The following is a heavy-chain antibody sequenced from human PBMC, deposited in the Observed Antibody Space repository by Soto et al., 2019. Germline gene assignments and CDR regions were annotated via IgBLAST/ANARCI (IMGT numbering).Heavy chain of an antibody. J-gene: IGHJ6*02. D-gene: IGHD2-15*01. V-gene: IGHV3-21*01. Sequence: GGSLRLSCAASGFTFSSYSMNWVRQAPGKGLEWVSSISSSSSYIYYADSVKGRFTISRDNAKNSLYLQMNSLRAEGTAVYYCARVGEGGYCSGGSCYSNYYYGMDVWGQGTTVTVSS. CDR3: ARVGEGGYCSGGSCYSNYYYGMDV. CDR1: GFTFSSYS. CDR2: ISSSSSYI.